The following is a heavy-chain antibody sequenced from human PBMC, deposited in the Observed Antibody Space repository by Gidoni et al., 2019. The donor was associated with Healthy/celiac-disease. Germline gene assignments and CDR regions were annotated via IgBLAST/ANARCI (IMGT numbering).Heavy chain of an antibody. CDR3: ARSTSIAARPDWFDP. CDR2: IDWDDDK. Sequence: GKALEWLALIDWDDDKYYSTSLKTRLTISKDTSKNQVVLTMTNMDPVDTATYYCARSTSIAARPDWFDPWGQGTLVTVSS. J-gene: IGHJ5*02. D-gene: IGHD6-6*01. V-gene: IGHV2-70*01.